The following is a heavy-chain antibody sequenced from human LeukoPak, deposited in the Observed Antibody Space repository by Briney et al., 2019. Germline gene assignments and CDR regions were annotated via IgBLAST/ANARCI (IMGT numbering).Heavy chain of an antibody. CDR2: INPNSGGT. D-gene: IGHD6-6*01. V-gene: IGHV1-2*02. J-gene: IGHJ4*02. Sequence: GASVKVSCKASGHTFTGYYMHWVRQAPGQGLEWMGWINPNSGGTNYAQKFQGRVTMTRDTSISTAYMELSRLRSDDTAVYYCARGGQSSSSTGSRSNGVYWGQGTLVTVSS. CDR1: GHTFTGYY. CDR3: ARGGQSSSSTGSRSNGVY.